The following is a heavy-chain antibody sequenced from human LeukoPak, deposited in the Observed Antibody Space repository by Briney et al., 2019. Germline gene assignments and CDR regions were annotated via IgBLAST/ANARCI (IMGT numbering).Heavy chain of an antibody. CDR3: TTDQFLRSTTHYGMDV. Sequence: PGGSLRLSCAASGFTFSNAWMNWVRQAPGKGLEWVGYIRSKADGGTTDYAAPVKGRFTISRDDSKNTLYLQKNSLKTEDTALYYCTTDQFLRSTTHYGMDVWGQGTTVTVSS. V-gene: IGHV3-15*07. J-gene: IGHJ6*02. CDR2: IRSKADGGTT. D-gene: IGHD5-12*01. CDR1: GFTFSNAW.